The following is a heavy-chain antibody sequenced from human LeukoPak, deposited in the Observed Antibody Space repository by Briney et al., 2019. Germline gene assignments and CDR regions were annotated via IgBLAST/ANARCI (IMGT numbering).Heavy chain of an antibody. D-gene: IGHD5-12*01. V-gene: IGHV3-53*05. CDR3: AKDRGYSHGFEY. CDR2: IYTGGST. J-gene: IGHJ4*02. CDR1: GFTVSSNY. Sequence: GGSLRLSCAVSGFTVSSNYLSWVRQAPGKGLEWVSIIYTGGSTYYADSVKGRFTISRDNSKNTLYLQMNSLRAEDTAVHYCAKDRGYSHGFEYWGQGTLVTVSS.